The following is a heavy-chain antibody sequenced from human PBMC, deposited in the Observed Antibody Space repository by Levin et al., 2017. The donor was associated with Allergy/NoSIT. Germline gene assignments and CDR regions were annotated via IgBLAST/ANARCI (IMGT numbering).Heavy chain of an antibody. Sequence: PVASVKVSCAASGFTFSPYYMHWVRQAPGKGLAWVSNIHSDTSITNYADSVKGRFTISRDNAKNTLYLQMNSLRAEDTAVYYCASGGCSSTSCLDSWGQGTLVTVSS. CDR2: IHSDTSIT. D-gene: IGHD2-2*01. CDR3: ASGGCSSTSCLDS. V-gene: IGHV3-74*01. CDR1: GFTFSPYY. J-gene: IGHJ4*02.